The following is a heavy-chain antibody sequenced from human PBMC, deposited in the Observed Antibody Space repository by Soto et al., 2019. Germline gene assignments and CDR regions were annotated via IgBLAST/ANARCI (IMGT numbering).Heavy chain of an antibody. D-gene: IGHD3-22*01. CDR3: ARRDSSGYGWLGYFDY. J-gene: IGHJ4*02. CDR1: GGSISSYY. Sequence: SETLSLTCTVSGGSISSYYWSWIRQPPGKGLEWIGYIYYSGSTNYNPSLKSRVTISVDTSKNQFSLKLSSVTAADTAVYYCARRDSSGYGWLGYFDYWGQGTLVTVSS. V-gene: IGHV4-59*01. CDR2: IYYSGST.